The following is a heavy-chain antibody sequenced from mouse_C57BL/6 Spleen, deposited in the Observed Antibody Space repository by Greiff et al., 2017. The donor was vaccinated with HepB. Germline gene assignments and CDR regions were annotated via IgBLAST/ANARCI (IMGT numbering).Heavy chain of an antibody. Sequence: VQLQQSGAELVRPGASVKLSCTASGFNIKNDYMHWVKQRPEQGLEWIGWIDPENGDTEYASKFQGKATITADTSSNTAYLQLSSLTSEDTAVYYCPTLNWDLFAYWGQGALVTVSA. V-gene: IGHV14-4*01. CDR2: IDPENGDT. CDR3: PTLNWDLFAY. CDR1: GFNIKNDY. J-gene: IGHJ3*01. D-gene: IGHD4-1*01.